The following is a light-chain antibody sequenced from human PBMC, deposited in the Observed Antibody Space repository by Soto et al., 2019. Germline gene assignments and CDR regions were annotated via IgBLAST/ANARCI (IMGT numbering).Light chain of an antibody. CDR1: QGINIF. Sequence: IQLAHSPSVVPASVADRSTSSSRASQGINIFLAWFQQKPGKAPNLLISAASTLQSGVPSRFSGSGSETEFTLTITSLQPEDSATYYCQQRNSYPRTLGQGTKVDIK. CDR3: QQRNSYPRT. V-gene: IGKV1-9*01. CDR2: AAS. J-gene: IGKJ2*01.